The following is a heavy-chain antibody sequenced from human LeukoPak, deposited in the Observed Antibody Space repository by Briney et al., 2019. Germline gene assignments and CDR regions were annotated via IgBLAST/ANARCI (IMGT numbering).Heavy chain of an antibody. CDR3: ARGSRPVYNLLTGKRYFDY. Sequence: ASVKVSCKTSGYTFSAFYMHWVRQAPGQGLEWMGWINPNSGGTNYAQKFQGRVTMTRDTSISTAYMELSSLRSEDTAVYYCARGSRPVYNLLTGKRYFDYWGQGTLLTVSS. D-gene: IGHD3-9*01. CDR2: INPNSGGT. CDR1: GYTFSAFY. V-gene: IGHV1-2*02. J-gene: IGHJ4*02.